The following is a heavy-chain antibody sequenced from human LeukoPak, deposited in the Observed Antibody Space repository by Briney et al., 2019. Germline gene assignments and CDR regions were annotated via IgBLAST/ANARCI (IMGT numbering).Heavy chain of an antibody. CDR1: GGTFSSYA. J-gene: IGHJ5*02. V-gene: IGHV1-69*06. Sequence: ASVKVSCKASGGTFSSYAISWVRQAPGQGLEWMGGIIPIFGTANYAQKFQGRVTITADKSTSTAYMELSSLRSEDTAVYYCARDWVLGYCSGGSCPNWFDPWGQGTLVTVSS. CDR3: ARDWVLGYCSGGSCPNWFDP. D-gene: IGHD2-15*01. CDR2: IIPIFGTA.